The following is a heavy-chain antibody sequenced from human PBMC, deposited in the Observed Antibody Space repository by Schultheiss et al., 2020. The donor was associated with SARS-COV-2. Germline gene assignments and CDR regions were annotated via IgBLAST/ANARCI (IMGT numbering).Heavy chain of an antibody. J-gene: IGHJ4*02. V-gene: IGHV3-23*01. CDR2: ISGSGGST. D-gene: IGHD1-26*01. CDR1: GFTFSSYA. Sequence: GGSLRLSCAASGFTFSSYAMSWVRQAPGKGLEWVSAISGSGGSTYYADSVKGRFTISRHNSKNTLYLQMNSLRAEDTAVYYCARDLRGATDYWGQGTLVTVSS. CDR3: ARDLRGATDY.